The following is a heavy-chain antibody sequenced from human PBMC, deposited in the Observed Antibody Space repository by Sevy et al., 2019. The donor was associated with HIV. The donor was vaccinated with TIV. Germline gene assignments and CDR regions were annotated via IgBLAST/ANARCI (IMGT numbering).Heavy chain of an antibody. CDR3: ARDLPFDY. CDR2: IRQNGSER. V-gene: IGHV3-7*01. Sequence: GGSLRLSCLASGLSLRRYWMSWIRQVPGKGLEWVANIRQNGSERYYVDSVKGRFTISRDDASNSVSLQMSSLRGEDSAIYYCARDLPFDYWGQGILVTVSS. CDR1: GLSLRRYW. J-gene: IGHJ4*02.